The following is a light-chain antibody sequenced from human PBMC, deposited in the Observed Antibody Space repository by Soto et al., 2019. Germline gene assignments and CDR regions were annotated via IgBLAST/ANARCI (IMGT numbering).Light chain of an antibody. Sequence: EIVLTQSPGTLSLSPGERATLSCRASQSVSSNYLAWYHHKPGQAPRLLIYGASSRATGIPDRFSGSGSGTDFTLTISRLEPEDFAVYYCQQYCSSLWTFGQGTKVEVK. J-gene: IGKJ1*01. CDR3: QQYCSSLWT. CDR1: QSVSSNY. V-gene: IGKV3-20*01. CDR2: GAS.